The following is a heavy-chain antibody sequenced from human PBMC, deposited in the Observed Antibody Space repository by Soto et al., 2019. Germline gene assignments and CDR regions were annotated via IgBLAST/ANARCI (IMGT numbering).Heavy chain of an antibody. CDR2: ISGSGGST. CDR1: GFTFSSYA. CDR3: AKDTYDSSGISFDY. Sequence: EVQLLESGGGLVQPGGSLRLSCAASGFTFSSYAMSWVRQAPGKGLEWVSAISGSGGSTYYADSVKARFTISRDNSKNALYLQMNSLRAEDTAVYYCAKDTYDSSGISFDYWGQGTLVTVSS. V-gene: IGHV3-23*01. J-gene: IGHJ4*02. D-gene: IGHD3-22*01.